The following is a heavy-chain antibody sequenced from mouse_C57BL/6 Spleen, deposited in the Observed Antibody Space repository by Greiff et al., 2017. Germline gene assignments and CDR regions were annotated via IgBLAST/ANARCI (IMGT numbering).Heavy chain of an antibody. Sequence: EVQLQQSGPELVKPGASVKISCKASGYTFTDYYMNWVKQSHGQSLEWIGDINPNNGGTSYNQKFKGKATLTVDKSSSTAYMELRSLTSEDSAVYYCARGYYSWFAYWGQGTLVTVSA. CDR3: ARGYYSWFAY. D-gene: IGHD1-1*01. V-gene: IGHV1-26*01. CDR1: GYTFTDYY. CDR2: INPNNGGT. J-gene: IGHJ3*01.